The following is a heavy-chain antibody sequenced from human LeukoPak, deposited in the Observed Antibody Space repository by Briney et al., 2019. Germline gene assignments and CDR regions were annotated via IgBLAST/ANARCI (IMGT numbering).Heavy chain of an antibody. CDR3: AKDHIYYGSGSDLDY. D-gene: IGHD3-10*01. CDR1: GFTFSSYA. CDR2: ISGSGGST. V-gene: IGHV3-23*01. Sequence: GGSLRLSCAASGFTFSSYAMSWVRQAPGKGLEWVSAISGSGGSTYYADSVKGRFTISRDNSKNTLYLQMNSLRAEDTAVYYCAKDHIYYGSGSDLDYWGQGTLGTVSS. J-gene: IGHJ4*02.